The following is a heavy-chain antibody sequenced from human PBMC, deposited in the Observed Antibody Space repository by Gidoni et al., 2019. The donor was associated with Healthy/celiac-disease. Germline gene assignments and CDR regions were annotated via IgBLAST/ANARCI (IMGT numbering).Heavy chain of an antibody. CDR2: INWNGGST. Sequence: EVQLVEYGGGVVRPGGSLRLSFAASGFTFDDYGMCWVRPAPGKGRAWVAGINWNGGSTGYAYSVKGRFTISRDNAKNSLYLQMNSLRAEDTALYHCARDEVVWLRAFDIWGEGTMVTVSS. CDR1: GFTFDDYG. V-gene: IGHV3-20*02. CDR3: ARDEVVWLRAFDI. D-gene: IGHD2-8*02. J-gene: IGHJ3*02.